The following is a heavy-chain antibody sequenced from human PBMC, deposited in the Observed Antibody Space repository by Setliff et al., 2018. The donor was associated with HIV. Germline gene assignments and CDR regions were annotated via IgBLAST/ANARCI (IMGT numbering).Heavy chain of an antibody. CDR1: GGTFSNFA. J-gene: IGHJ5*02. V-gene: IGHV1-69*13. Sequence: SVKVSCKASGGTFSNFAISWVRQAPGQGLEWMGGIIPILGATNYAPKFHGRATIIADDSTSTAYMELSSLRSEDTAVYSCAGLLGSDSRPYIPGHWFDPWGQGTLVTVSS. CDR2: IIPILGAT. D-gene: IGHD3-22*01. CDR3: AGLLGSDSRPYIPGHWFDP.